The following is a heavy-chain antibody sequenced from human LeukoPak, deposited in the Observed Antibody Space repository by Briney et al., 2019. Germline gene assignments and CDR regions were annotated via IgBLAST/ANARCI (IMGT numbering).Heavy chain of an antibody. D-gene: IGHD5-18*01. Sequence: SETLSLTCSVSGGAINNFSWNWIRQPPGRGLEWIGYIYYTGGTSYLPSLKSRVTISLDASKNQFSLNLSSVSTADTAVYYCAGSSMSTAQRFAIDSWGQGTLVTVSS. CDR2: IYYTGGT. CDR1: GGAINNFS. CDR3: AGSSMSTAQRFAIDS. J-gene: IGHJ4*02. V-gene: IGHV4-59*01.